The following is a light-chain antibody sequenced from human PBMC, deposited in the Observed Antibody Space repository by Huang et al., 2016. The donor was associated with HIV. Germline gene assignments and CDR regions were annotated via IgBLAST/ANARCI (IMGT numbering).Light chain of an antibody. V-gene: IGKV3-15*01. CDR3: QQYDNWPPRGT. Sequence: EIVMTQSPATLSVSPGERATLSCRASQSVSNNLAGYQQKHGQAPRLLIYGASTRATGIPARFSGSGSGTEFTLTISSLQSEDFAVYYCQQYDNWPPRGTFGQGTKVEIK. CDR1: QSVSNN. CDR2: GAS. J-gene: IGKJ1*01.